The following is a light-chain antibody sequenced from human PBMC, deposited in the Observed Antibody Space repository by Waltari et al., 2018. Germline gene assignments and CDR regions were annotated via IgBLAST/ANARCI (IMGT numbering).Light chain of an antibody. V-gene: IGLV2-23*02. J-gene: IGLJ3*02. CDR1: SSDIGRYDI. CDR2: DVS. Sequence: QSALTQPAAVSGSPGQSVTISCTGASSDIGRYDIVSWYQQHPGNAPKLVISDVSKRPSGVSDRFSGSKSGDTASLTISGLQFEDEADYYCCSYAGNYVWGFGGGTRLTVL. CDR3: CSYAGNYVWG.